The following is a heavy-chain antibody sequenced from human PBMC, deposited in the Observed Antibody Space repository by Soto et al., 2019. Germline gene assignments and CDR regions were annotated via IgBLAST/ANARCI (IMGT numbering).Heavy chain of an antibody. V-gene: IGHV4-39*01. CDR2: IYYSGST. CDR3: VRQYYDFWSAPTRIYDY. CDR1: GGSISSSSYY. J-gene: IGHJ4*02. Sequence: SETLSLTCTVSGGSISSSSYYWGWIRQPPGKGLEWIGSIYYSGSTYYNPSLKSRVTISVDTSKNQFSLKLSSVTAADTAVYYCVRQYYDFWSAPTRIYDYWGQGTLVTVSS. D-gene: IGHD3-3*01.